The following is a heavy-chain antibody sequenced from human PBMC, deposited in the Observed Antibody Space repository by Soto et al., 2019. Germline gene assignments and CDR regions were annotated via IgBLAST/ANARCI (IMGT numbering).Heavy chain of an antibody. D-gene: IGHD2-15*01. Sequence: EVQLVESGGGLVQPGGSLRLACAASGFTFSSYSMNWVRQVPGKGLEWVSYSSSSSSIIYYADSVKGRFTISRDNAKNSRDLEMKRVRAEATAVYYCARYCSGCSCYSVSFDIWGQGTMVTVSS. CDR3: ARYCSGCSCYSVSFDI. CDR1: GFTFSSYS. J-gene: IGHJ3*02. V-gene: IGHV3-48*01. CDR2: SSSSSSII.